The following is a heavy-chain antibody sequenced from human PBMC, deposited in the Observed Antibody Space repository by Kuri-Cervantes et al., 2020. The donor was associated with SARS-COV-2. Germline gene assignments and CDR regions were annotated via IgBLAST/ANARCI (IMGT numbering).Heavy chain of an antibody. V-gene: IGHV3-48*03. CDR2: ISSNGSTI. CDR3: APPVGGNSVPST. J-gene: IGHJ5*02. D-gene: IGHD4-23*01. CDR1: GFTFSSYE. Sequence: GESLKISCAASGFTFSSYEMNWVRQAPGKGLEWVSYISSNGSTIYYADSVKGRFTISRDNAKNSLYLQMYSLRAEDTAVYYCAPPVGGNSVPSTWGQGTLVTVSS.